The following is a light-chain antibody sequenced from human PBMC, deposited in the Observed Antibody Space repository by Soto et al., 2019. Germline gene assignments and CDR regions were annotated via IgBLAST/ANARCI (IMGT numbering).Light chain of an antibody. CDR3: CSYAGIYTWV. Sequence: QSVLTQPRSVSGSPGQSVTISCTGTSSDVGDYHYVSWYQQHPGKAPKLMIYDVSKRPSGVPDRFSGSKSGNTASLTISGLQAKDEDDYYCCSYAGIYTWVFGGGTKLTVL. V-gene: IGLV2-11*01. CDR2: DVS. CDR1: SSDVGDYHY. J-gene: IGLJ3*02.